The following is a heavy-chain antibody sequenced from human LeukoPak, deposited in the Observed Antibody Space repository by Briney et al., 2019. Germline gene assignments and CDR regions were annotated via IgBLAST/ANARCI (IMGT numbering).Heavy chain of an antibody. CDR1: GYSISSGYY. CDR2: IYTSGST. D-gene: IGHD3-22*01. CDR3: ARDDSSGYYSYNAFDI. Sequence: SETLSLTCGVSGYSISSGYYWGWIRQPAGKGLEWIGRIYTSGSTNYNPSLKSRVTMSVDTSKNQFSLKLSSVTAADTAVYYCARDDSSGYYSYNAFDIWGQGTMVTVSS. J-gene: IGHJ3*02. V-gene: IGHV4-4*07.